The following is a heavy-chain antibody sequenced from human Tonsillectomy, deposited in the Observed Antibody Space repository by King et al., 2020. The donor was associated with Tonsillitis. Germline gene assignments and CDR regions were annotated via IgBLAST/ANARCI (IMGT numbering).Heavy chain of an antibody. Sequence: VQLVESGGGVVQPGRSRRLSCAVSGFTFSSFGMHWVRQAPGKGLEWVAVISYDGSNEYYADSVKGRFTISRDNSKNTLYLQMNSLRAEDTAMYYCAKDWGIEVAGTGGGYWGPGPLVTVSS. CDR2: ISYDGSNE. J-gene: IGHJ4*02. D-gene: IGHD6-19*01. CDR1: GFTFSSFG. V-gene: IGHV3-30*18. CDR3: AKDWGIEVAGTGGGY.